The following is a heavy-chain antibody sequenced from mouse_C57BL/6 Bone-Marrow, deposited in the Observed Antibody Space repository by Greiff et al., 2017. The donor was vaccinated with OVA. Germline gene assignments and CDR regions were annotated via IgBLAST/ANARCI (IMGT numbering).Heavy chain of an antibody. CDR1: GYTFTSYW. CDR3: ARYPFYGNRDY. V-gene: IGHV1-64*01. D-gene: IGHD2-10*01. Sequence: QVQLQQPGAELVKPGASVKLSCKASGYTFTSYWMHWVKQRPGQGLEWIGMIHPNSGSTNYNEKFKSKATLTVDKSSSTAYMQLSSLTSEDSAVYYCARYPFYGNRDYWGQGTTLTVSS. CDR2: IHPNSGST. J-gene: IGHJ2*01.